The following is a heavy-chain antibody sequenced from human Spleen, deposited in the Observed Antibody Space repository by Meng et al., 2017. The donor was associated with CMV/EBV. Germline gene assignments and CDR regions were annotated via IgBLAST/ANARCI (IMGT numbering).Heavy chain of an antibody. CDR2: IWYDGSNK. CDR1: GFTSFSSYG. CDR3: AKDQSLSNDFWSGNYGMDV. D-gene: IGHD3-3*01. Sequence: GESLKISCAASGFTSFSSYGMHWVRQAPGKGLEWVAVIWYDGSNKYYEDSVKGRFTISRDNSKSTLYLQMTSLRVEDTAVYYCAKDQSLSNDFWSGNYGMDVWGQGTTVTVSS. J-gene: IGHJ6*02. V-gene: IGHV3-33*06.